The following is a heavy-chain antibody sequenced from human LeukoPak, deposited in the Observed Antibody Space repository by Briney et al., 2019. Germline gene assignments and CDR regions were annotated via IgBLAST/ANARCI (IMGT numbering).Heavy chain of an antibody. CDR1: GGSISSSSYY. J-gene: IGHJ4*02. Sequence: SETLSLTCTVSGGSISSSSYYWGWIRQPPGKGLEWIGSIYYSGSTYYNPSLKSRVTISVDTSKNQFSLKLSSVTAADTAVYYCARQERNVLRFLEWLFFDYWGQETLVTVSS. D-gene: IGHD3-3*01. CDR3: ARQERNVLRFLEWLFFDY. CDR2: IYYSGST. V-gene: IGHV4-39*01.